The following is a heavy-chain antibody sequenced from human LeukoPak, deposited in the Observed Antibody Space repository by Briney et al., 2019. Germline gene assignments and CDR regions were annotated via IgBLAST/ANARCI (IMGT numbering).Heavy chain of an antibody. J-gene: IGHJ4*02. V-gene: IGHV4-31*03. CDR2: IYYSGST. D-gene: IGHD2-21*01. Sequence: SETLSLTCTVSGGSISSGGYYWSWIRQHPGKGLEWIGYIYYSGSTYYNPSLKSRVTISVDTSKNQFSLKLSSVTAADTAVYYCARGSIVAPSAYWGQGTLVTVSS. CDR1: GGSISSGGYY. CDR3: ARGSIVAPSAY.